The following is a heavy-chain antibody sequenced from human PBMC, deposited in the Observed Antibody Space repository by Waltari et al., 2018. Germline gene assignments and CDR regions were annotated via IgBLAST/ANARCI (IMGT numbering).Heavy chain of an antibody. CDR1: GFTFDDYA. Sequence: EVQLVESGGGLVQPGRSLRLSCAASGFTFDDYAMTWVRQAPGKGLEWVSGISWNSGSIGYADSVKGRFTISRDNAKNSLYLQMNSLRAEDTALYYCAKDIGSSYHGGDGMDVWGQGTTVTVSS. D-gene: IGHD2-21*01. J-gene: IGHJ6*02. V-gene: IGHV3-9*01. CDR2: ISWNSGSI. CDR3: AKDIGSSYHGGDGMDV.